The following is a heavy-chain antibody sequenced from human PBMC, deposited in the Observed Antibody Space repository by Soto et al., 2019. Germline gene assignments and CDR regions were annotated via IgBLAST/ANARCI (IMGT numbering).Heavy chain of an antibody. CDR1: GYTFTNYW. J-gene: IGHJ6*02. V-gene: IGHV5-51*01. Sequence: GPLKISCKGFGYTFTNYWIGWVRQMPGKGPEWMGIIYPGDSDTKYNPSFQGQVTISADKSITTTYLQWSSLKASDTAIYYCAASIFYYGMDVWGQGTTVTGSS. CDR2: IYPGDSDT. CDR3: AASIFYYGMDV.